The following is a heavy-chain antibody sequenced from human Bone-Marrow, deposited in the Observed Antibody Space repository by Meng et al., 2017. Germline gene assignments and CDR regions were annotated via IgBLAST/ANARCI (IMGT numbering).Heavy chain of an antibody. Sequence: GESLKISCAASGFTLSSYAMHWVRQAPGKGLEWVAATSYDGSNTYYVDSVKGRFTISRDNSKNTLYLQMNSLRAEETAVYYCARSGRYCSITSCYYHYYGMDVWGQGTTVTVSS. V-gene: IGHV3-30*04. J-gene: IGHJ6*02. CDR2: TSYDGSNT. CDR1: GFTLSSYA. D-gene: IGHD2-2*01. CDR3: ARSGRYCSITSCYYHYYGMDV.